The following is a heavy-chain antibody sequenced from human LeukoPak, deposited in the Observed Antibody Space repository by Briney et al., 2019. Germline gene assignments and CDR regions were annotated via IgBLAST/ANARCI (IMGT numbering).Heavy chain of an antibody. CDR2: ISSSSSYI. CDR3: ARGRGGYDLGYYYYYMDV. V-gene: IGHV3-21*01. CDR1: GFTFSSYS. J-gene: IGHJ6*03. Sequence: GGSLRLSCAASGFTFSSYSMNWVRQAPGKELEWVSSISSSSSYIYYADSVKGRFTISRDNAKNSLYLQMNSLRAEDTAVYYCARGRGGYDLGYYYYYMDVWGKGTTVTVSS. D-gene: IGHD5-12*01.